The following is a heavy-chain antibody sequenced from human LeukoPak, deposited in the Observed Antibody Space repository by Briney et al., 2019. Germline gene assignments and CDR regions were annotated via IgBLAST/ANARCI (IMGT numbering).Heavy chain of an antibody. CDR1: GGSFSGYY. J-gene: IGHJ4*02. CDR3: ARVTPSAAAGTDY. V-gene: IGHV4-34*01. Sequence: SETLSLTCAVYGGSFSGYYWSWIRQPPGKGPEWIGEINHSGSTNYNPSLKSRVTISVDTSKNQFSLKLSSVTAADTAVYYCARVTPSAAAGTDYWGQGTLVTVSS. CDR2: INHSGST. D-gene: IGHD6-13*01.